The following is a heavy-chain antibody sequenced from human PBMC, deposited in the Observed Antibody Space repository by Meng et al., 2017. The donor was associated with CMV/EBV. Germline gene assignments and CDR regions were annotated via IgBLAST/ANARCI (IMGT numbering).Heavy chain of an antibody. J-gene: IGHJ5*02. CDR2: ISAYNGNT. CDR3: ARDSVAVRPGWFDP. V-gene: IGHV1-18*01. CDR1: GYTCTTYG. D-gene: IGHD6-6*01. Sequence: SGYTCTTYGLSWVRQAPGQGLEWMGWISAYNGNTNYAQKYQGRVTMTTDSPTTTAYMELRSLRSDDTAVYYCARDSVAVRPGWFDPWGQGTLVTVSS.